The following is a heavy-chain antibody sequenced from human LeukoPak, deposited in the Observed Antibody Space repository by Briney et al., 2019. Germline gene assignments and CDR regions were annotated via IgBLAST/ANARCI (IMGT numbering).Heavy chain of an antibody. CDR2: INPNSGGT. Sequence: ASVKVSCKASGYTFTSYGISWVRQAPGQGLEWMGWINPNSGGTNYAQKFQGRVTMTRDTSISTAYMELSRLRSDDTAVYYCARGDWAPEYWGQGTLVTVSS. CDR1: GYTFTSYG. D-gene: IGHD3-9*01. CDR3: ARGDWAPEY. J-gene: IGHJ4*02. V-gene: IGHV1-2*02.